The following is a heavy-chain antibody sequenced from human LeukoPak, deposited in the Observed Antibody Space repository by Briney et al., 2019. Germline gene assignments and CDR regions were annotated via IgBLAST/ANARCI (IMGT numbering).Heavy chain of an antibody. D-gene: IGHD3-22*01. CDR3: ATTWRRLYYDRSYDDY. J-gene: IGHJ4*02. CDR1: GGSISSSSYY. CDR2: IYYSGST. V-gene: IGHV4-39*01. Sequence: SETLSLTCTVSGGSISSSSYYWGWIRQPPGKGLEWIGSIYYSGSTYYNPSLKSRVTISVDTSKNQFSLKLSSVTAADTAVYYCATTWRRLYYDRSYDDYWGQGTLVTVSS.